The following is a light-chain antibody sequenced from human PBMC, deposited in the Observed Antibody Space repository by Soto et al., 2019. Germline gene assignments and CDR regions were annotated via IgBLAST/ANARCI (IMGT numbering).Light chain of an antibody. Sequence: DIQMTQSPSSLSASVGDRVTITCRASQGISNYLAWYQQKPGKVPKLLIYAASTLQSGVPSRFSGSGSGTDFTLTISSLQLEDVVTYYCQKYNSAPALTFGGGTMVEIK. J-gene: IGKJ4*01. CDR1: QGISNY. CDR2: AAS. V-gene: IGKV1-27*01. CDR3: QKYNSAPALT.